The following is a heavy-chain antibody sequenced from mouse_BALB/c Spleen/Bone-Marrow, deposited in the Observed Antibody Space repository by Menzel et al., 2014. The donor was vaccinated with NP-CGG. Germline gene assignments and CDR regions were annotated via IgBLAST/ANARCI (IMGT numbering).Heavy chain of an antibody. CDR1: GFTFTDYY. V-gene: IGHV7-3*02. Sequence: EVKLVESGGGLVQPGGSLRLSCAPSGFTFTDYYMSWVRQPPGKALEWLGFIRNKADGYTTEYSASVKGRFTISRDNSHSILYLQMNTLRAEDSATYYCAVRGITTATGAMDYWGQGTSVTVSS. J-gene: IGHJ4*01. D-gene: IGHD1-2*01. CDR2: IRNKADGYTT. CDR3: AVRGITTATGAMDY.